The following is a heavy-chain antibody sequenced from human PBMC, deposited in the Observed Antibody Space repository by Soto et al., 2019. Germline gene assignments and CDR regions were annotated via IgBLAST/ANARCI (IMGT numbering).Heavy chain of an antibody. V-gene: IGHV1-69*02. D-gene: IGHD5-18*01. CDR3: AREDTAMGYDAFDI. Sequence: GASVKVSCKASGGTFSSYTISWVRQAPGQGLEWMGRIIPILGIANYAQKFQGRVTITADKSTSTAYMELSSLRSEDTAVYYCAREDTAMGYDAFDIWGQGTMVTVSS. CDR2: IIPILGIA. CDR1: GGTFSSYT. J-gene: IGHJ3*02.